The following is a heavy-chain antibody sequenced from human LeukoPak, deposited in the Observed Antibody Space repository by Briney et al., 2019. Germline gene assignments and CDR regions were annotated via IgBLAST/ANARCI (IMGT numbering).Heavy chain of an antibody. CDR2: IYTRGST. J-gene: IGHJ4*02. CDR1: GGSISSYY. D-gene: IGHD3-16*02. CDR3: ARDSFVGITFGGVIVKGPLDY. V-gene: IGHV4-4*07. Sequence: PSETLSLTCTVSGGSISSYYWSWIRQPAGKGLRWIGLIYTRGSTNYNPSLKSRVTMSVDTSKNQFSLKLSSVTAADTAVYYCARDSFVGITFGGVIVKGPLDYWGQGTLVTVSS.